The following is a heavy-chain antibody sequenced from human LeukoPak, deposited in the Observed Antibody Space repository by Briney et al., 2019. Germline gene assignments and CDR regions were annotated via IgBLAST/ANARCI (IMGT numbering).Heavy chain of an antibody. CDR2: MNPNSGNT. V-gene: IGHV1-8*01. J-gene: IGHJ4*02. CDR3: TRGSSGRRDN. Sequence: GASVKVSCKASGYTFTSCDINWVRQAPGQGLERMAWMNPNSGNTDYGQSFQGRITITRDISISTAYMELSNLTSEDTAVYYCTRGSSGRRDNWGQGTLVTVSA. D-gene: IGHD6-19*01. CDR1: GYTFTSCD.